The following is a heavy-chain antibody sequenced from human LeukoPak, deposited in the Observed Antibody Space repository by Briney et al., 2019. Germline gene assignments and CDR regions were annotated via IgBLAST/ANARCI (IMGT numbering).Heavy chain of an antibody. Sequence: PGGSLRLSCAASGFTFSSYAMSWVRQAPGKGLEWVSAIGGSGGSTYYADSVKGRFTISRDNSKNTLYLQMNSLRAEDTAVYYCAKLGGAYGDYVWFDPWGQGTLVTVSS. CDR2: IGGSGGST. CDR3: AKLGGAYGDYVWFDP. CDR1: GFTFSSYA. D-gene: IGHD4-17*01. V-gene: IGHV3-23*01. J-gene: IGHJ5*02.